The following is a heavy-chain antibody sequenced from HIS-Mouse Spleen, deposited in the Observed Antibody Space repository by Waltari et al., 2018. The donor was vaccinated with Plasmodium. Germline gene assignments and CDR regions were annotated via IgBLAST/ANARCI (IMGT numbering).Heavy chain of an antibody. J-gene: IGHJ4*02. Sequence: QVQLQQWGAGLLKPSETLSLTCAVYGGSFSGYYWSWIRQPPGKGLEWSGEIKHSGSTNYNPSLNSRVTISVDTSKNQFSLKLSSGTAADTAVYYCARGRRIVVVTAPRGFFDYWGQGTLVTVSS. V-gene: IGHV4-34*01. D-gene: IGHD2-21*02. CDR2: IKHSGST. CDR3: ARGRRIVVVTAPRGFFDY. CDR1: GGSFSGYY.